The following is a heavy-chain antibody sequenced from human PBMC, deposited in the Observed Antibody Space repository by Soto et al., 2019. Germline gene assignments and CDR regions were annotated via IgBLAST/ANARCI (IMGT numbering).Heavy chain of an antibody. CDR3: ARDGGFSVGATLYDY. CDR2: LTAANGNL. D-gene: IGHD1-26*01. J-gene: IGHJ4*02. Sequence: QVQLVQSGAEVKQPGASVKVSCKASGYTFANYAIHWVRQAPGQSLEWMGWLTAANGNLRYSRKFQGRITITTDTSAATAYMELTSLTSEDTAVYYCARDGGFSVGATLYDYWGQGTLVTVSS. CDR1: GYTFANYA. V-gene: IGHV1-3*01.